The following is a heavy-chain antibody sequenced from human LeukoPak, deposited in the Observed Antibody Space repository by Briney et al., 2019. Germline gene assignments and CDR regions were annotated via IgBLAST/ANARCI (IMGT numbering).Heavy chain of an antibody. CDR1: GFTFSSYA. CDR3: AKSEPGYSSGCPDY. D-gene: IGHD6-19*01. CDR2: ISYDGSNK. J-gene: IGHJ4*02. Sequence: GRSLRLSCAASGFTFSSYAMHWVRQAPGKGLEWVAFISYDGSNKYYADSVKGRFTISRDTSKNALYLQMNSLRAEDTAVYYCAKSEPGYSSGCPDYWGQGTLVTVSS. V-gene: IGHV3-30*18.